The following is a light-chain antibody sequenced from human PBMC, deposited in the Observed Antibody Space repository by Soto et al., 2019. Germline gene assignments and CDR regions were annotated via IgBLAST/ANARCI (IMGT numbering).Light chain of an antibody. CDR2: GAS. CDR3: QQYNNWPPPYT. J-gene: IGKJ2*01. V-gene: IGKV3D-15*01. Sequence: EIVMTQSPATLSVSPGERATLSCRASQSVSSNLAWYQQKPGQAPRLLIYGASIRATGIPARFSGSGSGTEFTLTISSLQSEDFAVYYCQQYNNWPPPYTFGQGTKLEFK. CDR1: QSVSSN.